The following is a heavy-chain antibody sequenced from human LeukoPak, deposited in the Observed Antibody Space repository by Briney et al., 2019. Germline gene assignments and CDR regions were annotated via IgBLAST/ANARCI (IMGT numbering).Heavy chain of an antibody. CDR3: ARGHYYDSSGYYDY. D-gene: IGHD3-22*01. CDR1: GGTFSSYA. CDR2: IIPIFGTA. Sequence: ASVKVSCKASGGTFSSYAISWVRQAPGQGLEWMGGIIPIFGTANYAQKFQGRVTITADESTSTAYMELSSLRSEDTAVYYCARGHYYDSSGYYDYWGQGTLVTVSS. J-gene: IGHJ4*02. V-gene: IGHV1-69*13.